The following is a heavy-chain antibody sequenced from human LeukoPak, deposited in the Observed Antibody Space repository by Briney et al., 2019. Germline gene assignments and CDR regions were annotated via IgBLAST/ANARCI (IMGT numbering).Heavy chain of an antibody. CDR1: GGSISSSSYY. D-gene: IGHD6-19*01. J-gene: IGHJ4*02. V-gene: IGHV4-39*01. Sequence: PSETLSLTCTVSGGSISSSSYYWGWIRQPPGKGLEWIGSIYYSGSTYYNPSLKSRVTISVDTSKNQFSLKLSSVTAADTAVNYCARRRGGGWPRLDYWGQGTLVTVSS. CDR2: IYYSGST. CDR3: ARRRGGGWPRLDY.